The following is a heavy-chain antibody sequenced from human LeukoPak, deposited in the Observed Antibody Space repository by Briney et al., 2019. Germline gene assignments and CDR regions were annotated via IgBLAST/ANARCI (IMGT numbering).Heavy chain of an antibody. CDR2: IYSGGST. CDR3: ASCGGSRPLPFDFDY. J-gene: IGHJ4*02. V-gene: IGHV3-53*01. CDR1: GFTVSSNY. D-gene: IGHD2-15*01. Sequence: GGSLRLSCAASGFTVSSNYMSWVRQAPGKGLEWVSVIYSGGSTYYADSVKGRFTISRDNSKNTLYLQMNSLRAEDTAVYYCASCGGSRPLPFDFDYWGQGTLVTVSS.